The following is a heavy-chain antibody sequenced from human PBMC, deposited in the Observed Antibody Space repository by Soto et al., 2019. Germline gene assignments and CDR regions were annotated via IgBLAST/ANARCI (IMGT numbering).Heavy chain of an antibody. CDR3: ARSWQIITIDY. D-gene: IGHD3-22*01. J-gene: IGHJ4*02. CDR1: GYTFTSYY. Sequence: QVQLVQSGAEVKKPGASVKVSCKASGYTFTSYYMHWVRQAPGQGLEWMGIINPSGGSTSYAQKCQGRVTMTRDTSTSTVYMELSSLRSEDTAVYYCARSWQIITIDYWGQGTLVTVSS. V-gene: IGHV1-46*01. CDR2: INPSGGST.